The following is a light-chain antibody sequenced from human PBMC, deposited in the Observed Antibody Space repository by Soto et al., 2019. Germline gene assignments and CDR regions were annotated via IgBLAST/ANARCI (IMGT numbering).Light chain of an antibody. V-gene: IGKV3-20*01. CDR2: GAF. J-gene: IGKJ2*01. CDR3: LHYGTSHT. Sequence: EIVLTQSPGTLSLSPGERATLSCRASQNVTSRYLAWYQQKPGQAPRLLIFGAFSRATGIPDRFSGSGSGTDFTLTISRLEPEDFAVYYCLHYGTSHTFGQGTKLE. CDR1: QNVTSRY.